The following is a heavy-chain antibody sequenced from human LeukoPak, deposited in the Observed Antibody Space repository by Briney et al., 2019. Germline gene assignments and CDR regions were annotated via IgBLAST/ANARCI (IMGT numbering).Heavy chain of an antibody. Sequence: PGRSLRLSCAASGFTFSSYWMHWVRHAPGKGLVWVSRINSDGSSTSYADSVKGRFTISRDNAKNTLYLQMNSLRAEDTAVYYCARDAPGYSSSWYFDYWGQGTLVTVSS. CDR2: INSDGSST. D-gene: IGHD6-13*01. J-gene: IGHJ4*02. CDR3: ARDAPGYSSSWYFDY. CDR1: GFTFSSYW. V-gene: IGHV3-74*01.